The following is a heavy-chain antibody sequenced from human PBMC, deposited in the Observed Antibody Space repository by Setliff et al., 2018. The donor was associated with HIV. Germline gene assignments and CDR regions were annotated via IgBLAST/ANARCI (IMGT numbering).Heavy chain of an antibody. D-gene: IGHD2-21*02. CDR3: ARGVPLLPPHY. CDR2: VFYSGNT. CDR1: GGSISSSNYY. Sequence: SETLSLTCTVSGGSISSSNYYLGWIRQSPGNGLEWIGSVFYSGNTYYNPSRKTRVTISVDTSKNQFSLKLSSVTAADTAVYYCARGVPLLPPHYWGQGTLVTVSS. J-gene: IGHJ4*02. V-gene: IGHV4-39*07.